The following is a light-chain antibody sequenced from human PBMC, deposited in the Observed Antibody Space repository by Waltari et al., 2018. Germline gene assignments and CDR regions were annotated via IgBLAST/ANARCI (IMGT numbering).Light chain of an antibody. CDR1: ELPNQY. CDR3: HSADSSGFNVV. V-gene: IGLV3-25*03. J-gene: IGLJ2*01. CDR2: EDN. Sequence: SYELTQPPSVSVSPGQTARITCSGDELPNQYAYWYQQKSGQAPLLVIYEDNKRPSGSPERFSGSTSGTIVKLTINGVQAGDAADYYCHSADSSGFNVVFGGGTKLTVL.